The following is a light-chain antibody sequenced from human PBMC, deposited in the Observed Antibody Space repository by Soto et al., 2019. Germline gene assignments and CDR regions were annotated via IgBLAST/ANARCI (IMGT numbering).Light chain of an antibody. CDR3: QSYDSSLSGYVV. J-gene: IGLJ2*01. CDR2: GNS. V-gene: IGLV1-40*01. Sequence: QSVLTQPPSVSGAQGQRVTISCTGSSSNIGAVYDVHWYQQLPGTAPKLLIYGNSNRPSGVPDRFSGSKSGTSASLAITGLQAEDEADYYCQSYDSSLSGYVVFGGGTKLTVL. CDR1: SSNIGAVYD.